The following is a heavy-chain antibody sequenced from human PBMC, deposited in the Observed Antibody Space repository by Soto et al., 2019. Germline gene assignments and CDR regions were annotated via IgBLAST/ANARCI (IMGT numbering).Heavy chain of an antibody. V-gene: IGHV3-23*01. J-gene: IGHJ1*01. CDR2: ISGSGGTT. CDR1: GFSFSTYA. Sequence: EVQLLESGGGLVQPEGSLRLSCAASGFSFSTYAMSWVRQAPGKGLEWVSGISGSGGTTYYADSVKGRFTISRDNSKNTLYLQVNSLRVEDTAVYYCAKDQAAAGTISRYFQHWDQGTLVTVSS. CDR3: AKDQAAAGTISRYFQH. D-gene: IGHD6-13*01.